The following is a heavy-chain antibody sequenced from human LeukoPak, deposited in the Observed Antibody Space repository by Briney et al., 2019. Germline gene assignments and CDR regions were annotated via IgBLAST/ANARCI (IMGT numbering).Heavy chain of an antibody. CDR1: GYTFTSYY. CDR3: ARVKPIRRYFDAKYYFDY. CDR2: INPSGGST. V-gene: IGHV1-46*01. J-gene: IGHJ4*02. D-gene: IGHD3-9*01. Sequence: GASVKVSCKASGYTFTSYYMHWVRQAPGQGLEWMGIINPSGGSTSYAQKFQGRVTMTRDMSTSTVYMELSSLRSEDTAVYYCARVKPIRRYFDAKYYFDYWGQGTLVTVSS.